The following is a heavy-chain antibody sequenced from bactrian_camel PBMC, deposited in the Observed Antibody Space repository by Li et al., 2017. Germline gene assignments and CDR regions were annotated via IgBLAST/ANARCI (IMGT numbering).Heavy chain of an antibody. D-gene: IGHD4*01. CDR1: GFTFSNYD. V-gene: IGHV3S40*01. CDR2: RNSDGSYT. J-gene: IGHJ7*01. Sequence: VQLVESGGGLVQPGGSLRLSCAASGFTFSNYDMSWVRQAPGKGLEWVSSRNSDGSYTYYTDAVKGRFTISHDNAKNSVDLQMNSLKPEDTAMYFCAADSTPRATMSRWPFGMDYWGKGTQVTVS.